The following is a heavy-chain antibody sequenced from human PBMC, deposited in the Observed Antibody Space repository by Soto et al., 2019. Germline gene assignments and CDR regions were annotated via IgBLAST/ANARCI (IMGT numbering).Heavy chain of an antibody. D-gene: IGHD2-8*01. CDR1: GFTFSVYT. CDR3: AKDLVAKNGIWEPLDL. J-gene: IGHJ3*01. V-gene: IGHV3-23*01. Sequence: EVQLLESGGGLVQPGGSLRLSCEASGFTFSVYTMNWVRQVPGKGLQWVSGIFGSGGGIQYADSVRGRFTVSRDNSKNTLYLQMDSLRAEDTAVYYCAKDLVAKNGIWEPLDLWGQGTEVTVSS. CDR2: IFGSGGGI.